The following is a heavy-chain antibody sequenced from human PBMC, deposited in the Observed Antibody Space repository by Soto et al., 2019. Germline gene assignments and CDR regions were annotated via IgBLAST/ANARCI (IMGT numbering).Heavy chain of an antibody. Sequence: SETLSLTCIVSGESISSSSYYWGWIRQPPGKGLEWIGSIYYSGRTYYNPSFKSRVTISIDTSKSQFPLKLSSVTATVTAVYYCARQRTTVVTQAYFDHWGQGALVTVSS. CDR3: ARQRTTVVTQAYFDH. CDR1: GESISSSSYY. CDR2: IYYSGRT. V-gene: IGHV4-39*01. D-gene: IGHD2-21*02. J-gene: IGHJ4*02.